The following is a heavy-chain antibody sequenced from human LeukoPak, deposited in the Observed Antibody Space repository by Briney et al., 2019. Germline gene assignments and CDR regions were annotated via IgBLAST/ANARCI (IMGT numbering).Heavy chain of an antibody. V-gene: IGHV1-2*02. CDR1: GYTFTGYY. J-gene: IGHJ6*03. D-gene: IGHD6-19*01. CDR2: INPNSGGT. CDR3: ARDYGGQQWLVPGYYYYYMDV. Sequence: ASVKVSCKASGYTFTGYYMHWVRQAPGQGLEWMGWINPNSGGTNYAQKFQGRVTMTRDTSISTAYMELSRLRSDDTAVYYCARDYGGQQWLVPGYYYYYMDVWGKGTTVTISS.